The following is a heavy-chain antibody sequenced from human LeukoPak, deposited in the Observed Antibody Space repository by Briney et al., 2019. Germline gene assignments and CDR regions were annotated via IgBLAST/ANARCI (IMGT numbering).Heavy chain of an antibody. CDR2: MNPNSGNT. CDR3: ARGFYTIFGVVITYDAFDI. J-gene: IGHJ3*02. V-gene: IGHV1-8*03. CDR1: GGTFSSYA. Sequence: ASVKVSCKASGGTFSSYAISWVRQAPGQGLEWMGWMNPNSGNTGYAQKFQGRVTITRNTSISTAYMELSSLRSEDTAVYYCARGFYTIFGVVITYDAFDIWGQGTMVTVSS. D-gene: IGHD3-3*01.